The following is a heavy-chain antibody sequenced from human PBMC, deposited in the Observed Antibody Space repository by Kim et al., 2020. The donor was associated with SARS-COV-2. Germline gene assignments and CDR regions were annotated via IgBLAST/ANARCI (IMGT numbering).Heavy chain of an antibody. J-gene: IGHJ6*03. V-gene: IGHV1-8*01. D-gene: IGHD6-13*01. CDR1: GDTFTSYD. Sequence: ASVKVSCKASGDTFTSYDINWVRQATGQGLEWMGWMNPNSGNTGYAQKFQGRVTMTRNTSISTAYMELSSLRSEDTAVYYCASLGWGYSSSWFGYYYYLDVRGKRTTGTVSS. CDR2: MNPNSGNT. CDR3: ASLGWGYSSSWFGYYYYLDV.